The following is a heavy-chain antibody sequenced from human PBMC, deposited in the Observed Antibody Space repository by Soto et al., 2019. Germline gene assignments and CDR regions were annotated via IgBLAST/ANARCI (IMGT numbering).Heavy chain of an antibody. Sequence: SVKVSCKASGSTFSSYAISWVRQAPGQGLEWMGGIIPIFGTANYAQKFQGRVTITADESTSTAYMELSSLRSEDTAVYYCARARRDGYREYFDYWGQGTLVTVSS. CDR2: IIPIFGTA. J-gene: IGHJ4*02. CDR1: GSTFSSYA. V-gene: IGHV1-69*13. CDR3: ARARRDGYREYFDY. D-gene: IGHD5-12*01.